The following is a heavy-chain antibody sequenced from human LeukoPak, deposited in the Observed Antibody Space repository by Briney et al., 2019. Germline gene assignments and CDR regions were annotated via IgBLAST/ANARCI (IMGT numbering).Heavy chain of an antibody. V-gene: IGHV3-30*18. CDR2: ISYDGSNK. J-gene: IGHJ4*02. Sequence: GGSLRLSCAASGFTFSSYGMHWVRQAPGKGLEWVAVISYDGSNKYYADSVKGRFTVSGDNSKNTLYLQMNSLRAEDTAVYYCAKAPRDIVATVFFDYWGQGTLVTVSS. CDR3: AKAPRDIVATVFFDY. D-gene: IGHD5-12*01. CDR1: GFTFSSYG.